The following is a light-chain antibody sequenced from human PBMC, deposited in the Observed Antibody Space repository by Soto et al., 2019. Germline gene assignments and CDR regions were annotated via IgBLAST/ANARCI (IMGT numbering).Light chain of an antibody. Sequence: EIVLTQSPCTLSLSPGERATLSCRASQSVSSYLAWYQQKPGQAPRLLIYGASSRATGIPDRFSGSGSGTDFTLTISRLEPEDFAVYYCQQYGSSVTFGQGTRLEIK. CDR1: QSVSSY. J-gene: IGKJ5*01. V-gene: IGKV3-20*01. CDR3: QQYGSSVT. CDR2: GAS.